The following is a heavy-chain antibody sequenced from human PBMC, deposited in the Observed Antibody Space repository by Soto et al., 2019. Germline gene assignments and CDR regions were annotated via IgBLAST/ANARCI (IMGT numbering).Heavy chain of an antibody. V-gene: IGHV4-59*08. D-gene: IGHD6-13*01. Sequence: SETLSLTCTVSGGSISSYYWSWIRQPPGKGLEWIGYIYYSGSTNYNPSLKSRVTISVDTSKNQFSLKLSSVTAADTAVYYCARLPCTYSSSCNDYWGQGTLVTVSS. CDR2: IYYSGST. J-gene: IGHJ4*02. CDR3: ARLPCTYSSSCNDY. CDR1: GGSISSYY.